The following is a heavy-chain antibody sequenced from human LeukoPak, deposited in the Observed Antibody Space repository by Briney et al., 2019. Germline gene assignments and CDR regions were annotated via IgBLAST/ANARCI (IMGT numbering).Heavy chain of an antibody. V-gene: IGHV1-69*04. CDR1: GGTFSSYA. D-gene: IGHD1-26*01. CDR3: ARGNLGSLGFDY. CDR2: IIPILGIA. Sequence: SVKVSCKASGGTFSSYAISWVRQAPGQGLEWMGRIIPILGIANYAQKCQGRVTITADKSTSTAYMELSSLRSEDTAVYYCARGNLGSLGFDYWGQGTLVTVSS. J-gene: IGHJ4*02.